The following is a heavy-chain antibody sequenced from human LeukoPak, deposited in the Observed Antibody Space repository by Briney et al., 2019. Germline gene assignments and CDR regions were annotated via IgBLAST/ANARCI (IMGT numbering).Heavy chain of an antibody. J-gene: IGHJ3*01. Sequence: SETLSLTCTVSGGSISNGGHSWSWIRQPPGKGLEWIGYVYYSGNTYYNPSLESRVTISIDTSKNQFSLKLSSVTAADTAFYYCARSASVLFDAFDFWGQGTSVTVSS. CDR3: ARSASVLFDAFDF. CDR2: VYYSGNT. CDR1: GGSISNGGHS. D-gene: IGHD2-8*02. V-gene: IGHV4-30-4*07.